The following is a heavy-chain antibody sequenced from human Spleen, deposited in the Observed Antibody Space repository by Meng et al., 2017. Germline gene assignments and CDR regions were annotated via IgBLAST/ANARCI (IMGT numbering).Heavy chain of an antibody. CDR1: GFTCSSYD. V-gene: IGHV3-30*04. CDR2: ISYDGSHK. J-gene: IGHJ3*02. CDR3: AKAYKLDWGWGTFDI. D-gene: IGHD3/OR15-3a*01. Sequence: CCASSGFTCSSYDMHWVRQAAGRGLEWVAVISYDGSHKYYADSVKGRFTISRDNAKNSLYLQMNSLKAEDTALYFCAKAYKLDWGWGTFDIWGQGTLVTVSS.